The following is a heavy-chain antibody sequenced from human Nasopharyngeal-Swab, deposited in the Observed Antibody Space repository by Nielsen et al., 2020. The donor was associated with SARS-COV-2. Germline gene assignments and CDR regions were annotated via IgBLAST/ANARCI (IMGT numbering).Heavy chain of an antibody. J-gene: IGHJ4*02. Sequence: GESLKISCVASTLTFSSDAMSWFRQAPGKGLVWVSTLTDDGRHTFHADSLRGRFTISRDNSKNTLYLQMTNLSAEDTAVYYCVKHTGNYYGSSDFWGQGTLVIVSS. D-gene: IGHD3-10*01. CDR2: LTDDGRHT. CDR3: VKHTGNYYGSSDF. CDR1: TLTFSSDA. V-gene: IGHV3-23*01.